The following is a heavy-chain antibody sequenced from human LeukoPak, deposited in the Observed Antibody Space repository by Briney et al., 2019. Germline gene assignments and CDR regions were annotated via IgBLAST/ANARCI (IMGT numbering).Heavy chain of an antibody. Sequence: ASVKVSCKASGYTFTSYAMHWVRQAPGRRLEWMGWINAGNGNTKYSQKFQGRVTITRDTSASTAYMEPSSLRSEDTAVYYCARGPYGSGSDNWFDPWGQGTLVTVSS. D-gene: IGHD3-10*01. J-gene: IGHJ5*02. CDR3: ARGPYGSGSDNWFDP. CDR1: GYTFTSYA. CDR2: INAGNGNT. V-gene: IGHV1-3*01.